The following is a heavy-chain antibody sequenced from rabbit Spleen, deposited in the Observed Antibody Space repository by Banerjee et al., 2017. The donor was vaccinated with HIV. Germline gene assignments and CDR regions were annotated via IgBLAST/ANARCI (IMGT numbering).Heavy chain of an antibody. V-gene: IGHV1S40*01. D-gene: IGHD6-1*01. CDR2: IYAGDGGT. CDR1: GFTLSSYY. CDR3: ARGRNSDGDGYNL. Sequence: QSLEESGGDLVKPGASLTLTCTASGFTLSSYYMNWVRQAPGKGLEWIACIYAGDGGTYYANWAKGRFTISKTPSTTVTLQMTSLTAADTATYFCARGRNSDGDGYNLWGPGTLVTVS. J-gene: IGHJ6*01.